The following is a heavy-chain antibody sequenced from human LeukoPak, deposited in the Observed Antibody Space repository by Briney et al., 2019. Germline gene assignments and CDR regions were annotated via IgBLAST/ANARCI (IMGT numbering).Heavy chain of an antibody. CDR3: ARDQRGDGINYFDY. CDR2: IYSGGNT. V-gene: IGHV3-53*01. Sequence: GGSLRLSCAASGFTLSSNYMSGVRQGPGKGVEGGSGIYSGGNTYYSDSVKGRFTISRDNSKNTLYLRMNGLSADDTAVYYCARDQRGDGINYFDYWGQGTLVTVSS. J-gene: IGHJ4*02. CDR1: GFTLSSNY. D-gene: IGHD1-14*01.